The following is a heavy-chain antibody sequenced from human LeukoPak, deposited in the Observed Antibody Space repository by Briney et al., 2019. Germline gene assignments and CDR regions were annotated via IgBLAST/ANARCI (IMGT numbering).Heavy chain of an antibody. J-gene: IGHJ4*02. CDR1: GYTFTDYY. Sequence: ASVKVSCKASGYTFTDYYMHWVQQAPGKGLEWMGRVDPEDGETIYAEKFQGRVTITAGTSTDTAYMELSSLRSEDTAVYYCTSYGGKPHYYFDYWGQGTLVTVSS. V-gene: IGHV1-69-2*01. CDR3: TSYGGKPHYYFDY. D-gene: IGHD4-23*01. CDR2: VDPEDGET.